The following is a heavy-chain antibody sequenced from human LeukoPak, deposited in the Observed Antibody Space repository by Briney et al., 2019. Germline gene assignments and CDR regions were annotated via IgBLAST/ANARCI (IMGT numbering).Heavy chain of an antibody. CDR3: ARGYSGYSRAYFDY. Sequence: PSETLSLTCTVSGGSISSYHWSWIRQPAGKGLEWIGRIYTSGSTDYNPSLKSRVTMSVGTSENQFSPRLSSVTAADTAVYYCARGYSGYSRAYFDYWGQGTLVTVSS. D-gene: IGHD5-12*01. J-gene: IGHJ4*02. V-gene: IGHV4-4*07. CDR1: GGSISSYH. CDR2: IYTSGST.